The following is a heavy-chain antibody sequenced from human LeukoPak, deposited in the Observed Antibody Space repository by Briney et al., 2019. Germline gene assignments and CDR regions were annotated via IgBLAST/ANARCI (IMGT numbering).Heavy chain of an antibody. Sequence: ASVKVSCKASGYTFTSYGISWVRQAPGQGLEWMGWISAYNGNTNYAQKLQGRVTMTTDTSTSTAYMELRSLRSDDTAVYYCAGDPAGFWGAYPSKGAFDIWGQGTMVTVSS. V-gene: IGHV1-18*01. CDR3: AGDPAGFWGAYPSKGAFDI. D-gene: IGHD3-3*01. CDR1: GYTFTSYG. J-gene: IGHJ3*02. CDR2: ISAYNGNT.